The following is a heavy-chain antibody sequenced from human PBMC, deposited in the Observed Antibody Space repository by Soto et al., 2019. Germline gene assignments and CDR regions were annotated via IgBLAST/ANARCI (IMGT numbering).Heavy chain of an antibody. Sequence: PSETLSLTCAVSGGSISIGGYSWSWIRQPPGKGLEWIGYIYHSGSTYYNPSLKSRVTISVDRSKNQFSLKLSSVTAADTAVYYCARDLWGYCGTDCYPLDVWGQGTTVTVSS. J-gene: IGHJ6*02. CDR2: IYHSGST. V-gene: IGHV4-30-2*01. CDR3: ARDLWGYCGTDCYPLDV. D-gene: IGHD2-21*02. CDR1: GGSISIGGYS.